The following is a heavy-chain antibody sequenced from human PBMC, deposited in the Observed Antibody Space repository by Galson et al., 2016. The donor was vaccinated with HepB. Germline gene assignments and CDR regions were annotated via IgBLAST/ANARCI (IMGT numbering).Heavy chain of an antibody. J-gene: IGHJ4*02. CDR3: ARVVPAAIASHFDF. CDR2: IYHTGVT. CDR1: GGSISSSNW. Sequence: SETLSLTCAVSGGSISSSNWWSWVRQPPEKGLEWIGQIYHTGVTNYNPSLTSRVSISVDKSKNQFSLKLDSVTAADTSVYYCARVVPAAIASHFDFWVQGTLVTVSS. V-gene: IGHV4-4*02. D-gene: IGHD2-2*01.